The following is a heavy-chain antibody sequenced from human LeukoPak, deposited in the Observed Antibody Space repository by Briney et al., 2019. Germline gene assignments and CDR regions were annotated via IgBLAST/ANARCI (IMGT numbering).Heavy chain of an antibody. V-gene: IGHV3-23*01. CDR1: GFTFSTYA. CDR3: AKYCGYSSSWYKLGFDY. D-gene: IGHD6-13*01. J-gene: IGHJ4*02. Sequence: GGSLRLSCPASGFTFSTYAMSWVRQAPGKGLEWVSAISSSGGSTYYADSVKGRFTISRDNSKNTLYLQMNSLRAEDTAVYYCAKYCGYSSSWYKLGFDYWGQGTLVTVSS. CDR2: ISSSGGST.